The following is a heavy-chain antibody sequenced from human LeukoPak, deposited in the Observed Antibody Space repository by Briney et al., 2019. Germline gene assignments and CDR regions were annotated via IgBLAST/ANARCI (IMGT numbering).Heavy chain of an antibody. CDR1: GYTFTSYG. CDR2: ISSYNDNT. Sequence: ASVKVSCKASGYTFTSYGISWVRQAPGQGLGWMGWISSYNDNTNYAQKLQGRVTMTTDTSTSTAYMELRSLRSDDTAVYYCASWLWGVIGAFDIWGQGTMVTVSS. CDR3: ASWLWGVIGAFDI. D-gene: IGHD3-10*01. J-gene: IGHJ3*02. V-gene: IGHV1-18*01.